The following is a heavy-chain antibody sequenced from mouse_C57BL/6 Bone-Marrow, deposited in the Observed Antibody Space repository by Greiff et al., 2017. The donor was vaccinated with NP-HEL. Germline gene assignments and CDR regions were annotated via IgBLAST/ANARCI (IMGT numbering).Heavy chain of an antibody. CDR2: INPSSGYT. D-gene: IGHD1-1*01. CDR3: ARDEDYYGSSYVGYYFDY. Sequence: QVHVKQSGAELAKPGASVKLSCKASGYTFTGYWMHWVKQRPGQGLEWIGYINPSSGYTKYNQKFKDKATLTADKSSSTAYMQLSSLTYEDSAVYYCARDEDYYGSSYVGYYFDYWGQGTTLTVSS. V-gene: IGHV1-7*01. CDR1: GYTFTGYW. J-gene: IGHJ2*01.